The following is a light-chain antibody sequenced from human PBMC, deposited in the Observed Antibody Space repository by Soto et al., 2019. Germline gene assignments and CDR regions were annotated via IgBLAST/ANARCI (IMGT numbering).Light chain of an antibody. CDR3: QQYNNWPLT. Sequence: EIVMTQSPATLSVSPGERATLSCRASQSVSSNLAWYQQKPGQAPRLLIYGASTRATDIPARFSGSGSGTEFTLTISSLQSEEFAVYYCQQYNNWPLTFGGGTKVEIK. V-gene: IGKV3-15*01. CDR2: GAS. J-gene: IGKJ4*01. CDR1: QSVSSN.